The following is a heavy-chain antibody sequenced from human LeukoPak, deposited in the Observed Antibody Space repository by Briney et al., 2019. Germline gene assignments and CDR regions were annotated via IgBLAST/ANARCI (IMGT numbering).Heavy chain of an antibody. CDR3: ARDRAVTTHSQERDFDY. CDR1: GYTFTTYP. J-gene: IGHJ4*02. Sequence: GASVKVSCKASGYTFTTYPINWVRQAPGQGLEWMGWISAYNGNTNYAQKLQGRVTMTTDTSTSTAYMELRSLRSDGTAVYYCARDRAVTTHSQERDFDYWGQGTLVTVSS. CDR2: ISAYNGNT. D-gene: IGHD4-11*01. V-gene: IGHV1-18*01.